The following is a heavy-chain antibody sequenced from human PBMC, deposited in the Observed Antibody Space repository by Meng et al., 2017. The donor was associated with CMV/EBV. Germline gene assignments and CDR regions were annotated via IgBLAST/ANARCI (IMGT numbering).Heavy chain of an antibody. J-gene: IGHJ5*02. CDR1: VYTFTGYY. Sequence: VQVAQFGAGAKEPGASVKVSCTATVYTFTGYYVHWVRQAPGQGLEWMGWINPNSGGTNYAQKLQGRVTMTSATSISTANVELSRLRSDDTAVYYCARDRVAVAGNHWFDPWGQGTLVTVSS. V-gene: IGHV1-2*02. D-gene: IGHD6-19*01. CDR3: ARDRVAVAGNHWFDP. CDR2: INPNSGGT.